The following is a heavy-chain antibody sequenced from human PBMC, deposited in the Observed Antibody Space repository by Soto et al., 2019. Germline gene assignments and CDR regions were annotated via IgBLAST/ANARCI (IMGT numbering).Heavy chain of an antibody. V-gene: IGHV4-59*01. Sequence: ASETLSLTWTVSGGSISSYYWSWIRQPPGKGLEWIGYFYYSGSTNYNPSLKSRVTISVDTSKDQFSLRLSSMTAADTAVYYCARVADMTTVTFCDAYDIWGQGTMVTVSS. J-gene: IGHJ3*02. CDR3: ARVADMTTVTFCDAYDI. D-gene: IGHD4-17*01. CDR2: FYYSGST. CDR1: GGSISSYY.